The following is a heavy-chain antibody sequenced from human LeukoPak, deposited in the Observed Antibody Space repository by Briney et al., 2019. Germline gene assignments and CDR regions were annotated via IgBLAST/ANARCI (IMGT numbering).Heavy chain of an antibody. CDR3: ARGGYSYGYMGYSDY. Sequence: ASVNLSCKSSGSTFNYCGISWVRQAHGQGLGLMGWISAYTGSTNYAQRLQGRVTMTTDTSTSTAYMELRSLRSDDTAVYYCARGGYSYGYMGYSDYWGQGTLVTVSA. D-gene: IGHD5-18*01. V-gene: IGHV1-18*01. CDR2: ISAYTGST. J-gene: IGHJ4*02. CDR1: GSTFNYCG.